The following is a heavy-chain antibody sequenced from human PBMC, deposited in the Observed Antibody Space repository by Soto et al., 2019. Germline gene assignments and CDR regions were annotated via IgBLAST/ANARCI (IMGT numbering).Heavy chain of an antibody. V-gene: IGHV1-69*08. CDR1: GGTFSSYT. CDR2: IITILGIA. D-gene: IGHD2-15*01. J-gene: IGHJ6*03. Sequence: QVQLVQSGAEVKKPGSSVKVSCKASGGTFSSYTISWVRQAPGQGLEWMGRIITILGIANYAQKFQGRVTITADKSTSTAYMELSSLRSEDTAVYYCARDRPRYCSGGSCYDYYYYYYMDVWGKGTTVTVSS. CDR3: ARDRPRYCSGGSCYDYYYYYYMDV.